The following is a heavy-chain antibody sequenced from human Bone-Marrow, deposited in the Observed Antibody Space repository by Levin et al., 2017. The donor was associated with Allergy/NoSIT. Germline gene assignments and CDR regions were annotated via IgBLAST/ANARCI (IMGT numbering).Heavy chain of an antibody. Sequence: LSLTCAASGFTFSSYSMNWVRQAPGKGLEWVSSISSSSSYIYYADSVKGRFTISRDNAKNSLYLQMNSLRAEDTAVYYCARDNPDYGDYLFDPWGQGTLVTVSS. J-gene: IGHJ5*02. V-gene: IGHV3-21*01. CDR3: ARDNPDYGDYLFDP. CDR1: GFTFSSYS. CDR2: ISSSSSYI. D-gene: IGHD4-17*01.